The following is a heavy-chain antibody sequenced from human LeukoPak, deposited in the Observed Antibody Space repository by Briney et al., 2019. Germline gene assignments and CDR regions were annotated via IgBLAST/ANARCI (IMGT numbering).Heavy chain of an antibody. CDR3: AKHSLRYCTNGVCYPDWDY. CDR1: GFTFSSYA. J-gene: IGHJ4*02. V-gene: IGHV3-23*01. CDR2: ISGSGGST. Sequence: GGSLRLSCAASGFTFSSYAMSWVRQAPGKGLEWVSAISGSGGSTYYADSVKGRFTISRHNSKNTLYLQMNSLRAEDTAVYYCAKHSLRYCTNGVCYPDWDYWGQGTLVTVSS. D-gene: IGHD2-8*01.